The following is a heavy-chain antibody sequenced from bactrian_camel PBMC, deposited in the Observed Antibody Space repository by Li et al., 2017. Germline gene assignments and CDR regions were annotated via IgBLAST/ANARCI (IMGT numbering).Heavy chain of an antibody. V-gene: IGHV3S54*01. CDR1: GYRYSDMC. D-gene: IGHD5*01. CDR3: AVHRYGAGYNY. Sequence: VQLVESGGDLVQVGGSLRLSCAASGYRYSDMCMGWFRQAPGKKREWVAGTKTGTGSTRYADSVKGRFVISYDNVKNTLYLQMNGLKPGDTAMYYCAVHRYGAGYNYWGQGTQVTVS. CDR2: TKTGTGST. J-gene: IGHJ4*01.